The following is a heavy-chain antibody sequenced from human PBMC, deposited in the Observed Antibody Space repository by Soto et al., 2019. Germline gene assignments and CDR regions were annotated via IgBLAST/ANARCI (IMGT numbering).Heavy chain of an antibody. CDR3: AREQYYYDSSGYYY. J-gene: IGHJ4*02. CDR2: ISYDGSNK. V-gene: IGHV3-30-3*01. Sequence: QVQLVESGGGVVQPGRSLRLSCAASGFTFSSYAMHWVRQAPGKGLEWVAVISYDGSNKYYADSVKGRFTISRDNSKNTLYLQMNSLRAEDTAVYYCAREQYYYDSSGYYYWGQGTLVTVSS. D-gene: IGHD3-22*01. CDR1: GFTFSSYA.